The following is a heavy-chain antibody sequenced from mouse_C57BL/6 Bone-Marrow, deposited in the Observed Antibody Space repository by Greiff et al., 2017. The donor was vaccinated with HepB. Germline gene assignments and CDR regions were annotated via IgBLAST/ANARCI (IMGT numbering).Heavy chain of an antibody. CDR2: IYPGNSDT. D-gene: IGHD2-5*01. Sequence: EVQLQQSGTVLARPGASVKMSCTTSGYTFTSYWMHWVKQRPGQGLDWIGAIYPGNSDTSYNQKFKGKAKLTAVTSASTAYMELSSLTNEDSAVYYCTSYYSNYFDYWGQGTTLTVAS. CDR3: TSYYSNYFDY. V-gene: IGHV1-5*01. CDR1: GYTFTSYW. J-gene: IGHJ2*01.